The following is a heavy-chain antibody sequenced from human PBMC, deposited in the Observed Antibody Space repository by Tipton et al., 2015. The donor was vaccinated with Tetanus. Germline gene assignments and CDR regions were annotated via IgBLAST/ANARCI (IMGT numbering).Heavy chain of an antibody. J-gene: IGHJ4*02. D-gene: IGHD3-10*01. Sequence: TLSLTCTVSGGSVRSGDYSWNWIRQPPGKGLEWLAYVSYSGRTNSNYSLKSRITISQDTSKNQFSLRLTSVTAADTGVYYCARQRMHQTPRESGDDYWGQGTLVTVSS. CDR3: ARQRMHQTPRESGDDY. CDR2: VSYSGRT. V-gene: IGHV4-61*08. CDR1: GGSVRSGDYS.